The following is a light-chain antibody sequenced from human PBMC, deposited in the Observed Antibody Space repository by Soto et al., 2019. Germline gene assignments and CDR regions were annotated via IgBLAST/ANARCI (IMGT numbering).Light chain of an antibody. CDR2: GAS. Sequence: EIVMTQSPATLSVSPGERATLSCRASQSVSSNLAWYQQNPGQAPRLLIYGASTRATGIPARFSGSGSGPDFPLTIGSLQSEDVAVYYCQQYNNWPPWTFGQGTKVEIK. J-gene: IGKJ1*01. CDR3: QQYNNWPPWT. V-gene: IGKV3-15*01. CDR1: QSVSSN.